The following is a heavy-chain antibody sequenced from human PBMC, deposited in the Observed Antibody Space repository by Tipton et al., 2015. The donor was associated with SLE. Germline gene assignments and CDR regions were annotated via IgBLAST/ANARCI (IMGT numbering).Heavy chain of an antibody. J-gene: IGHJ4*02. CDR2: ISYDGSNK. D-gene: IGHD2-2*01. V-gene: IGHV3-30*04. CDR1: GFTFSTYA. Sequence: SLRLSCAASGFTFSTYAMHWVRQAPGKGLEWVAVISYDGSNKSYADSVKGRFTISRDNSKNTLYLQMNSLRPEDTAVYYCARGRYFSSTTCHKGFDYWGQGTPVTVSS. CDR3: ARGRYFSSTTCHKGFDY.